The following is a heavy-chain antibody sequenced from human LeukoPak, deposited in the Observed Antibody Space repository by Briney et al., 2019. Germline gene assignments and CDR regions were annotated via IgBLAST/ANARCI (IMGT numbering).Heavy chain of an antibody. CDR1: GGSISSYY. J-gene: IGHJ4*02. Sequence: SETLSLTCTVSGGSISSYYWSWIRQPPGKGLEWIGEINHSGSTNYNPSLKSRVTISVDTSKNQFSLKLSSVTAADTAVYYCARIGGSGYTHYWGQGTLVTVSS. CDR2: INHSGST. D-gene: IGHD5-12*01. CDR3: ARIGGSGYTHY. V-gene: IGHV4-34*01.